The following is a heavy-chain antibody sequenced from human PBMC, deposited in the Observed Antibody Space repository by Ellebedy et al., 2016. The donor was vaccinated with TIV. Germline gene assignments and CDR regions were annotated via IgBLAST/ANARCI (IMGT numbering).Heavy chain of an antibody. J-gene: IGHJ6*04. Sequence: AGSLRLSXAASGFTFSNYWMHWVRQAPGRGLEWVANIKQDESEKYYVDSVKGRFTISRDNAKNSLYLQMNSLRVEDTAVYYCGRAMDVWGKGTTVTVSS. CDR2: IKQDESEK. CDR1: GFTFSNYW. CDR3: GRAMDV. V-gene: IGHV3-7*01.